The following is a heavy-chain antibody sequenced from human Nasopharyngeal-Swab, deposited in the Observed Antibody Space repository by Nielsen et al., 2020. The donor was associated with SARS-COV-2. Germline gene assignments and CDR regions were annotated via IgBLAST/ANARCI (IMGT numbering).Heavy chain of an antibody. CDR1: GYTFTKFD. V-gene: IGHV1-8*01. Sequence: ASVKVSCKASGYTFTKFDINWVRQATGQGLEWMGWMNTDSGDADYVQKFQGRVIMTRDTSMNTAFMELSSLRSDDTAVYYCALGRIAARARDYYFDFWGPGTLVTVSS. J-gene: IGHJ4*02. D-gene: IGHD6-13*01. CDR3: ALGRIAARARDYYFDF. CDR2: MNTDSGDA.